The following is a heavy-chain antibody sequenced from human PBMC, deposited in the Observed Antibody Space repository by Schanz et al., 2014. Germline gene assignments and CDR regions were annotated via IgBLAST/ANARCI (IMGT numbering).Heavy chain of an antibody. J-gene: IGHJ4*02. CDR3: AKDCPSDYGDHCFDF. D-gene: IGHD4-17*01. CDR2: IRFDGSSE. Sequence: QVHLVESGGGVVQPGRSLRLSCAASGFTFSSYSMHWVRQAPGKGLDWVAFIRFDGSSEYYADSVKGRFTISRDNSKNTLYLQMNSLRAEDTAVYYCAKDCPSDYGDHCFDFWGQGTLVTVSS. CDR1: GFTFSSYS. V-gene: IGHV3-30*02.